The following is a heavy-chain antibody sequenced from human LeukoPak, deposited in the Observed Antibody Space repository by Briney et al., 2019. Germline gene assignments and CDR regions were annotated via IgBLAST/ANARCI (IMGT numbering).Heavy chain of an antibody. V-gene: IGHV3-21*01. CDR2: ISSSSSYI. CDR3: ARGWIQLWPFDS. CDR1: GFTFSSYS. D-gene: IGHD5-18*01. Sequence: GGSLRLSCAASGFTFSSYSMNWVRQAPGRGLEWVSSISSSSSYIYYADSVKGRFTISRDNAKNSLYLQMNSLRAEDTAVYYCARGWIQLWPFDSWGQGTLVTVSS. J-gene: IGHJ4*02.